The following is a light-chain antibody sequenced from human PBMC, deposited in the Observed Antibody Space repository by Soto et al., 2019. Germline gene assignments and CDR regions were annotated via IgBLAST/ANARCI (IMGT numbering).Light chain of an antibody. J-gene: IGLJ1*01. Sequence: QSVLGQPASVSGSPGQSVTISCTGTSSDVGAYNSVSWYQQHPDKAPQLMIYKGTQRPSGVSNRFSGSTSGNAASLTISGLQAGDEADYFCCSSAPESTYVFGTGTKVTVL. CDR2: KGT. CDR1: SSDVGAYNS. V-gene: IGLV2-23*01. CDR3: CSSAPESTYV.